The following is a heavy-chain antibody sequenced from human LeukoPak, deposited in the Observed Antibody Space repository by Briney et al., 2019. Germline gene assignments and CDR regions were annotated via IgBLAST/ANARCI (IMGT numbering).Heavy chain of an antibody. V-gene: IGHV3-23*01. CDR1: GFTFSSYA. D-gene: IGHD3-3*01. Sequence: VVSLILSCAASGFTFSSYAMSCVRQPPPQGHQSISEISGSSGSKYYTDSVKGWFTISRDNSKNTLYLQMDSLRGEDTAIYYCAKDRDYDFWSENSGVAYWGQGTLVTVSS. CDR2: ISGSSGSK. CDR3: AKDRDYDFWSENSGVAY. J-gene: IGHJ4*02.